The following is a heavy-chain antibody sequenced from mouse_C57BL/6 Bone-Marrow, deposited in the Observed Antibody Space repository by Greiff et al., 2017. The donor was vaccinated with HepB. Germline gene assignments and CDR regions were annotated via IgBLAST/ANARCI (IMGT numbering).Heavy chain of an antibody. CDR1: GYTFTSYW. J-gene: IGHJ4*01. D-gene: IGHD1-1*01. V-gene: IGHV1-69*01. CDR3: ARWDTEVATEAMDY. CDR2: IDPSDSYT. Sequence: VQLQQPGAELVMPGASVKLSCKASGYTFTSYWMHWVKQRPGQGLEWIGEIDPSDSYTNYNQKFKGKSTLTVDKSSSTAYMQLSSLTSEDSAVYYCARWDTEVATEAMDYWGQGTSVTVSS.